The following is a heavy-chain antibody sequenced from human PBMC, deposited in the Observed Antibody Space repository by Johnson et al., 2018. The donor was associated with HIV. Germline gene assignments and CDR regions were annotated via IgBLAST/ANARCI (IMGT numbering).Heavy chain of an antibody. CDR1: GFTFSSYG. D-gene: IGHD6-19*01. CDR2: IRYDGRNT. CDR3: AKSQVRAVAGTDDAFDM. Sequence: QVQLVESGGGVVQPGRSLRLSCAASGFTFSSYGMHWVRQAPGKGLEWVAVIRYDGRNTNYADSVKGRFTISRDNSKNALFLQMNSLRADDTAMYYCAKSQVRAVAGTDDAFDMWGRGTMVTVSA. V-gene: IGHV3-33*06. J-gene: IGHJ3*02.